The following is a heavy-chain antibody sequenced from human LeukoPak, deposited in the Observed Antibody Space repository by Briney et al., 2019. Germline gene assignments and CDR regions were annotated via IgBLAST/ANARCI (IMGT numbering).Heavy chain of an antibody. CDR2: IKPNSGDT. J-gene: IGHJ4*02. Sequence: EASVKVSCKASGYTFTGHQMYWVRQAPGQGLEWMGWIKPNSGDTKYAQKFQGRITMTRDTSISTAYMELSRLRSDDTAVYYCAREFGGSGSYYNHARVGFDYWGQGTLVTVSS. V-gene: IGHV1-2*02. CDR3: AREFGGSGSYYNHARVGFDY. D-gene: IGHD3-10*01. CDR1: GYTFTGHQ.